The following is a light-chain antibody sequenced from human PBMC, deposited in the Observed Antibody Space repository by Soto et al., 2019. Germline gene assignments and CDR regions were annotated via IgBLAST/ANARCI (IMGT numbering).Light chain of an antibody. CDR3: QQRSNWIT. V-gene: IGKV3-11*01. Sequence: VLTQSPATLSLLPGKRATLSCRASQSVGSSLAWYQHKPGQAPRLLLYDASNRAAGIPARFSGSGSETDFTLTISSLEPEDFAVYYCQQRSNWITFGQGTRLEIE. CDR1: QSVGSS. CDR2: DAS. J-gene: IGKJ5*01.